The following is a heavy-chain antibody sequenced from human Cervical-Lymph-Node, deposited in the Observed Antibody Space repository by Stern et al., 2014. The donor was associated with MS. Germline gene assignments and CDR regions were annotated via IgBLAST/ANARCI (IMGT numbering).Heavy chain of an antibody. V-gene: IGHV3-9*01. Sequence: EVQLVEFGGGLVQPGRSLRLSCAASGFTFDDYAMHWVRQAPGKGLEWVSGISCNSGSIGYADSVKGRFTISRDNAKNSLYLQMNSLRAEDTALYYCAKDPYDSSGPHWFDPWGQGTLVTVSS. CDR3: AKDPYDSSGPHWFDP. CDR1: GFTFDDYA. D-gene: IGHD3-22*01. CDR2: ISCNSGSI. J-gene: IGHJ5*02.